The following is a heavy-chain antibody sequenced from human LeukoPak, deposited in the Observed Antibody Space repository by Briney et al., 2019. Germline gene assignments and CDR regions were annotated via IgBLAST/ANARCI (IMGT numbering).Heavy chain of an antibody. D-gene: IGHD3-22*01. CDR2: ISSRGSTI. CDR1: GFTFSSYE. Sequence: PGGSLRLSCAASGFTFSSYEMNWVRQAPGKGLEWVSYISSRGSTIYYADSVKGRFTISRDNAKNSLYLQMNSLRAEDTAVYYCARVRGLNYYDSSGYSAYFDYWGQGTLVTVSS. J-gene: IGHJ4*02. V-gene: IGHV3-48*03. CDR3: ARVRGLNYYDSSGYSAYFDY.